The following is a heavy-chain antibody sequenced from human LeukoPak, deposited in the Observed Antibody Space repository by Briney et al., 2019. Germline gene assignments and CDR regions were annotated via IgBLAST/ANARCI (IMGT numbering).Heavy chain of an antibody. CDR3: ARAATVTAESAFGY. V-gene: IGHV4-59*01. J-gene: IGHJ4*02. CDR1: GGSISGYY. Sequence: SETLSLTCTVSGGSISGYYWSWIRQPPGKGLEWIGYIYYSGSTSYNPSLKSRVTISVDTSKNQFSLKLSSVTAADTAVYYCARAATVTAESAFGYWGQGTLVTVSS. D-gene: IGHD4-17*01. CDR2: IYYSGST.